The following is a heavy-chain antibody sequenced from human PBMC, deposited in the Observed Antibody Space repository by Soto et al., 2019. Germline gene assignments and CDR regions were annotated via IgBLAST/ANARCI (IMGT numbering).Heavy chain of an antibody. V-gene: IGHV3-23*01. J-gene: IGHJ4*02. Sequence: GGSLRLSCAASGFTFSSYAMSWVRQAPGKGLEWVSAISGSGGSTYYADSVKGRFTISRDNSKNTLYLQMNSLRAEDTAVYYCAKGRQYFDWYGPYYWGQGTLVTVSS. CDR1: GFTFSSYA. CDR2: ISGSGGST. D-gene: IGHD3-9*01. CDR3: AKGRQYFDWYGPYY.